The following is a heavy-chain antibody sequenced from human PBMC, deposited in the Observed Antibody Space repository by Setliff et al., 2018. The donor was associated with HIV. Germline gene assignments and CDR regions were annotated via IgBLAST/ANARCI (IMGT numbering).Heavy chain of an antibody. CDR2: ITPFVGIT. J-gene: IGHJ2*01. V-gene: IGHV1-69*10. Sequence: GASVKVSCKASGGTFSDFRITWVRQAPGQGLEWMGEITPFVGITNYAQKFQGRVTISADESTATAYMELSSLRSEDTAVYYCARELSPSSTRHWYLDLWGRGTLVTVSS. CDR1: GGTFSDFR. CDR3: ARELSPSSTRHWYLDL.